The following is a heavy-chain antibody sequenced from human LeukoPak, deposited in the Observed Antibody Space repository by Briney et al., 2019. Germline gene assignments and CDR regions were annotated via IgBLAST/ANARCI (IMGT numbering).Heavy chain of an antibody. J-gene: IGHJ4*02. CDR1: GFTFSSYG. V-gene: IGHV3-33*01. D-gene: IGHD6-19*01. CDR2: MWYDGTNK. Sequence: GGSLRLSCAASGFTFSSYGMHWVRQAPGKGLEWVAVMWYDGTNKYYADSVKGRFTISRDNSKNTLYLQMNSLRAEDTAVYYCARGALGEESIAVAGMKADFDYWGQGTLVTVSS. CDR3: ARGALGEESIAVAGMKADFDY.